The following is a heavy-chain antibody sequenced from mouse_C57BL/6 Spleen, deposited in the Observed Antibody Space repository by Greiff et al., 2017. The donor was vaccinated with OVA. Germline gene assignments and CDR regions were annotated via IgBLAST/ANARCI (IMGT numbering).Heavy chain of an antibody. CDR3: ARKKGYDYGGDY. J-gene: IGHJ2*01. D-gene: IGHD2-4*01. Sequence: QVQLKEPGAELVMPGASVKLSCKASGYTFTSYWMHWVKQRPGQGLEWIGEIDPSDSYTNYNQKFKGKSTLTVEKSSSTAYMQLSSLTSEDSAVYYCARKKGYDYGGDYWGQGTTLTVSS. CDR1: GYTFTSYW. V-gene: IGHV1-69*01. CDR2: IDPSDSYT.